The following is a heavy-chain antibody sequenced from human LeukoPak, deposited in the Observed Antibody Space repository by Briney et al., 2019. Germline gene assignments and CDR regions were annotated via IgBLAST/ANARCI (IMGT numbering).Heavy chain of an antibody. D-gene: IGHD3-3*01. CDR3: AGVPFWSGHYGMDV. J-gene: IGHJ6*02. V-gene: IGHV4-4*07. CDR1: GGSISSYY. CDR2: IYTSGST. Sequence: SETLSLTCTVSGGSISSYYWSWIRQPAGKGLEWIGRIYTSGSTNYNPSLKSRVTMSVDTSKNQFSLKLSSVTAADTAVYYCAGVPFWSGHYGMDVWGQGTRSPSP.